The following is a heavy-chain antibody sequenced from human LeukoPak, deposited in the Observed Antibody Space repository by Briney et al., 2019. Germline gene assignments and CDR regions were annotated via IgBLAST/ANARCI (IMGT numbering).Heavy chain of an antibody. J-gene: IGHJ3*02. CDR3: ARVISRDGYNYDAFDI. V-gene: IGHV4-59*01. CDR2: IYYSGST. D-gene: IGHD5-24*01. Sequence: PSETLSLTCTVSGGSIGSYYWSWIRQPPGKGLEWIGYIYYSGSTNYNPSLKSRVTLSVDTSKNQFSLKLSSVTAADTAVYYCARVISRDGYNYDAFDIWGQGTMVSVSS. CDR1: GGSIGSYY.